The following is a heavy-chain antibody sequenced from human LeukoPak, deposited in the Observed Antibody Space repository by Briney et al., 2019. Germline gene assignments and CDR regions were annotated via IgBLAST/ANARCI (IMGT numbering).Heavy chain of an antibody. J-gene: IGHJ3*02. CDR3: ARALIAAASGAFDI. D-gene: IGHD6-13*01. V-gene: IGHV4-59*01. CDR2: IYYSGST. CDR1: GGSISSYY. Sequence: PSETLSLTCTVSGGSISSYYWSWIRQPPGKGLEWIGYIYYSGSTNYNPSLKSRVTISVDTSKNQFSLKLSSVTAADTAVYYCARALIAAASGAFDIWGQGTMVTVSS.